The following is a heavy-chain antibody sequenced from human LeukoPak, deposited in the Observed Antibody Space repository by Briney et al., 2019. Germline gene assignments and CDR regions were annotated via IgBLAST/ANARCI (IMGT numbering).Heavy chain of an antibody. J-gene: IGHJ4*02. CDR2: IKSKTDGGTT. CDR3: AKASERDYFDY. CDR1: GFTFSNAW. Sequence: GGSLRLSCAASGFTFSNAWMSWVRQAPGKGLEWVGRIKSKTDGGTTDYAAPVKGRFTISRDDSKNTLYLQMNSLRAEDTAVYYCAKASERDYFDYWGQGTLVTVSS. V-gene: IGHV3-15*01.